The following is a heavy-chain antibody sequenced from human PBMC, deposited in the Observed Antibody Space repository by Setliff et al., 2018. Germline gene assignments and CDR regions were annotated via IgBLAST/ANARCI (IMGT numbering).Heavy chain of an antibody. CDR3: AREAVYSSSWYFYYYGIDV. V-gene: IGHV4-39*07. CDR2: IYYSGST. J-gene: IGHJ6*01. Sequence: TLSLTCTVSGGSLSSSRHCWGWIRQPPGKGLEWIGTIYYSGSTYYNPSLKSRVTIPVDTSKNQLSLKLGSVTAADTAVYYWAREAVYSSSWYFYYYGIDVW. CDR1: GGSLSSSRHC. D-gene: IGHD6-13*01.